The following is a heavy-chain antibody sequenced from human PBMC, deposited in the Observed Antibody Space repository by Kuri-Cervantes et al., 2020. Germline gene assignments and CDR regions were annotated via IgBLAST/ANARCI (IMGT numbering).Heavy chain of an antibody. J-gene: IGHJ4*02. D-gene: IGHD1/OR15-1a*01. CDR3: AKRLSYNSGNIDY. CDR1: GFTFSSYG. V-gene: IGHV3-33*06. CDR2: IWYDGSNK. Sequence: GESLKISCAASGFTFSSYGMHWVRQAPGKGLEWVAVIWYDGSNKYYADSVKGRFTISRDNSKNTVYLQIYSLRDEDTAVYYCAKRLSYNSGNIDYWGQGTLVTVSS.